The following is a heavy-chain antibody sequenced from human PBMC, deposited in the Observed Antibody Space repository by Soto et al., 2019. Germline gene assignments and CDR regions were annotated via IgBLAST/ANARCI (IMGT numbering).Heavy chain of an antibody. CDR1: GFIFSNYG. J-gene: IGHJ4*02. Sequence: QVQLVESGGGVVQPGRSLRLSCVGSGFIFSNYGMHWVRQAPGKGLEWVAFISYDGSDILYADSVKGRFTISRDNSKSTLCLHMNRPTAEDTAIYFFAIVRVADSPLDHWGQGTLVTVSS. D-gene: IGHD3-10*02. CDR2: ISYDGSDI. CDR3: AIVRVADSPLDH. V-gene: IGHV3-30*03.